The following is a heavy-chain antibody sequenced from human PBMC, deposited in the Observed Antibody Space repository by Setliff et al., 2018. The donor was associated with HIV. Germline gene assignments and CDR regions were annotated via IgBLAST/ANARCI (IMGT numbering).Heavy chain of an antibody. V-gene: IGHV1-18*01. J-gene: IGHJ6*03. Sequence: ASVKVSCKASGYTFTSYGISWVRQAPGQGLEWMGWISAYNGNTNYAQKLQGRVTMTTDTSTSTAYMELRSLRSDDTAVYYCARAWTYYYGSGSYRRLDYYYYYMDVWGKGTKVTVSS. CDR2: ISAYNGNT. D-gene: IGHD3-10*01. CDR3: ARAWTYYYGSGSYRRLDYYYYYMDV. CDR1: GYTFTSYG.